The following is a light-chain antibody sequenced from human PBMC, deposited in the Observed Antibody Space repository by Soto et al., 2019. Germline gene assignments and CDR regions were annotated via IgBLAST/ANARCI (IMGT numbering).Light chain of an antibody. Sequence: AIRMTQSPSSISASTGDRVTITCRASQGISSFLAWYQQKPGKAPKLLIYAAATLQRGATSRFSASGSGTDFTLTISRLQSVDFATYFWQQYLSYPYTFGQGTKLEI. CDR2: AAA. CDR3: QQYLSYPYT. V-gene: IGKV1-8*01. CDR1: QGISSF. J-gene: IGKJ2*01.